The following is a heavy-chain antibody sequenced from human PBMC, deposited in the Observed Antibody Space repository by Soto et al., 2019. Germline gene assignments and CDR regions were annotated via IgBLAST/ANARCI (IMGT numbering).Heavy chain of an antibody. CDR3: ARGPGGYSYGFSLGY. V-gene: IGHV3-53*04. D-gene: IGHD5-18*01. CDR2: IYSGGST. Sequence: GGSLRLSCAASGFTVSSNYMSWVRQAPGKGLEWVSVIYSGGSTYYADSVKGRFTISRHNSKNTLYLQMNSLRAEDTAVYYCARGPGGYSYGFSLGYWGQGTLVTVSS. J-gene: IGHJ4*02. CDR1: GFTVSSNY.